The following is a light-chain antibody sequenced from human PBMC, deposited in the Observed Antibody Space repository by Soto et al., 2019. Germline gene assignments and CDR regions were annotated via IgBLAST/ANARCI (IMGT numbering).Light chain of an antibody. V-gene: IGKV1-39*01. CDR1: QSISNY. J-gene: IGKJ5*01. CDR3: QQTYSTPIT. Sequence: DIHMTQSPSSLSASLPDRVTIAFRASQSISNYLNWYQQRPGKAPKLLMYAASSLQSGVPSRFSGSGSGTDFTLTISSLKPEDFVTYDGQQTYSTPITFGQGTRLEIK. CDR2: AAS.